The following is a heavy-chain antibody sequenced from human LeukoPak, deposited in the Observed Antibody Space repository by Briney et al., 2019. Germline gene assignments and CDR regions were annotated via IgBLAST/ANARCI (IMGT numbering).Heavy chain of an antibody. CDR3: ARVGGSYRNYYYYYMDV. CDR1: GGYISSSSYY. D-gene: IGHD1-26*01. Sequence: SETLSLTCAVSGGYISSSSYYWDWIRQPPGKGLEWIGSIYYSGSTYYNPSLKSRVTISVDPSKNQFSLKLSSVTAADTAVYYCARVGGSYRNYYYYYMDVWGKGTTVTVSS. J-gene: IGHJ6*03. V-gene: IGHV4-39*07. CDR2: IYYSGST.